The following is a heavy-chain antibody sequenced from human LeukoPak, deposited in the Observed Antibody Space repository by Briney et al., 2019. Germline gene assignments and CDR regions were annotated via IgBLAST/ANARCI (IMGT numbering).Heavy chain of an antibody. CDR3: ARAPRGSSSADFDY. J-gene: IGHJ4*02. Sequence: ASDKVSCKASGYTFTGYYMHWVRQAAGQGLEWMGLINPNSGATNYAQKFQGRVTKTRDTSISTAYMELSRLRSDDTAVYYCARAPRGSSSADFDYWGQGALVTVSS. D-gene: IGHD6-6*01. CDR2: INPNSGAT. CDR1: GYTFTGYY. V-gene: IGHV1-2*02.